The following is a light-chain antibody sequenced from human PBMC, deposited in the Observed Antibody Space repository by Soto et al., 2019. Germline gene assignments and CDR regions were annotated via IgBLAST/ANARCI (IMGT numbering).Light chain of an antibody. J-gene: IGLJ2*01. CDR1: SSNIGNNY. Sequence: QSVLTQPPSVSAAPGQKVTISCSGSSSNIGNNYVSWYQQFPGTAPKLLIYDNNKRPSGIPDRFSGSKSGTSATLDITGLQTGDEADYYCGTWDSSLSAVVFGGGTTVTVL. V-gene: IGLV1-51*01. CDR2: DNN. CDR3: GTWDSSLSAVV.